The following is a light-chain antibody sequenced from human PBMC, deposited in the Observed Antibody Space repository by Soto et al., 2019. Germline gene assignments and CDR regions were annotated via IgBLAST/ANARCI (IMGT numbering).Light chain of an antibody. Sequence: DIQMTQSPSSLSASVGDRVTITCRASQSISYYLNWYQQKQGRAPRLLIYSTSTLQSGVPSKFSGSASGTDFTLTISSLQPEDFATYYCQQSYSTPGTFGQGTKVEIK. CDR1: QSISYY. CDR3: QQSYSTPGT. CDR2: STS. V-gene: IGKV1-39*01. J-gene: IGKJ1*01.